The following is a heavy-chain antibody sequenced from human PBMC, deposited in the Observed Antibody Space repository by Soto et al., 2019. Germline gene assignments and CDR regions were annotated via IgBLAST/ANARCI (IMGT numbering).Heavy chain of an antibody. CDR3: AKGYYEGYNYGRVPYRY. CDR1: GGSISSSSYY. V-gene: IGHV3-23*01. CDR2: ISGGGRST. J-gene: IGHJ4*02. D-gene: IGHD5-18*01. Sequence: ETLSLTCTVSGGSISSSSYYWGWIRQPPGKGLEWVSAISGGGRSTYYADSVRGRFTISRDNSKNTVFLQMNTLRGEDTAVYYCAKGYYEGYNYGRVPYRYWGPGTLVTVSS.